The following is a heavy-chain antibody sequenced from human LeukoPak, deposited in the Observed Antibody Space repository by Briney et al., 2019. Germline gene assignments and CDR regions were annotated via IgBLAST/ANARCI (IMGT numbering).Heavy chain of an antibody. CDR3: ARKGRYCSSTSCRRWFDP. CDR1: GASISNSIYY. CDR2: IYYSGST. Sequence: SETLSLTCAVSGASISNSIYYWSWIRQHPGKGLEWIGYIYYSGSTYYNPSLKSRVTISVDTSKNQFSLKLSSVTAADTAVYYCARKGRYCSSTSCRRWFDPWGQGTLVTVSS. D-gene: IGHD2-2*01. V-gene: IGHV4-31*11. J-gene: IGHJ5*02.